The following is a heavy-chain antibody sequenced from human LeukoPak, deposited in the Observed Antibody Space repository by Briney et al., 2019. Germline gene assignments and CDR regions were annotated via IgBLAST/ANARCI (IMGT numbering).Heavy chain of an antibody. Sequence: SETLSLTCTVSGGSISSGGYYGSWIRQHPGRGLEWIGYIYYSGNTYYNPSLKSRVTISVDTSKNQFSLKLTSVTAADTAVYYCARVLGGARSSGYSIMHFDYWGQGTLVTVSS. CDR1: GGSISSGGYY. J-gene: IGHJ4*02. CDR2: IYYSGNT. CDR3: ARVLGGARSSGYSIMHFDY. D-gene: IGHD3-22*01. V-gene: IGHV4-31*03.